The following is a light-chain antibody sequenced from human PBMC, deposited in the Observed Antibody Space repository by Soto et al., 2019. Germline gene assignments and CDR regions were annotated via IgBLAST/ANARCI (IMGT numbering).Light chain of an antibody. J-gene: IGKJ4*01. CDR3: QQCDDLPLT. Sequence: DIQMTQSPSSLSASVGDRVTITCQASQDINNCLNWYQQSPGKATKLLIYDASNLETGVPSRFSASGSGTDFSFTISSLQPDDIATYFCQQCDDLPLTFGGGTKVDIK. CDR1: QDINNC. CDR2: DAS. V-gene: IGKV1-33*01.